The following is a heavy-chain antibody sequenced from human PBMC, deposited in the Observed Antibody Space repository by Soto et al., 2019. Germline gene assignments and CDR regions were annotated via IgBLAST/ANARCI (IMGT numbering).Heavy chain of an antibody. V-gene: IGHV4-39*01. J-gene: IGHJ6*02. D-gene: IGHD6-13*01. CDR2: IYYSGST. Sequence: PSETLSLTCTVSGGSISSSSYYWGWIRQPPGKGLEWIGSIYYSGSTYYNPSLKSRVTISVDTSKNQFSLKLSSVTAADTAVYYCARVSLSSSWYGELYYYYGMDVWGQGTTVTVSS. CDR1: GGSISSSSYY. CDR3: ARVSLSSSWYGELYYYYGMDV.